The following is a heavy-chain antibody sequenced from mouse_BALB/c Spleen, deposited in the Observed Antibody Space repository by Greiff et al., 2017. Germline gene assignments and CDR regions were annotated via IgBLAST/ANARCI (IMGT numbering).Heavy chain of an antibody. CDR2: ISYSGST. Sequence: ESGPGLVKPSQSLSLTCTVTGYSITSDYAWNWIRQFPGNKLEWMGYISYSGSTSYNPSLKSRISITRDTSKNQFFLQLNSVTTEDTATYYCATYRYDGYYYAMDYWGQGTSVTVSS. D-gene: IGHD2-14*01. CDR3: ATYRYDGYYYAMDY. J-gene: IGHJ4*01. CDR1: GYSITSDYA. V-gene: IGHV3-2*02.